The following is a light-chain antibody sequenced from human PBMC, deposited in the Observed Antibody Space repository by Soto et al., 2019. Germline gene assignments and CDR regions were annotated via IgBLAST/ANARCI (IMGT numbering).Light chain of an antibody. CDR2: RTS. J-gene: IGKJ1*01. CDR3: QQYDSSPRT. Sequence: IVVTQSPGTLSLSPGERATLSCRASQSVSSSYLAWYQQKPGQAPRLLIYRTSNRATGIPDRFSGSGSGTDFTLTISSLEPEDFAVYWCQQYDSSPRTFGQGSKVDI. V-gene: IGKV3-20*01. CDR1: QSVSSSY.